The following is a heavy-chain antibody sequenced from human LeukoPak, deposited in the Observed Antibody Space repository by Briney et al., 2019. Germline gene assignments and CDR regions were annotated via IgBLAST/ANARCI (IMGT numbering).Heavy chain of an antibody. V-gene: IGHV1-69*05. D-gene: IGHD3-16*01. CDR3: ASPSLRAGGAFDI. CDR2: VIPIFGTA. J-gene: IGHJ3*02. CDR1: GGTFSSYD. Sequence: SVKVSCKASGGTFSSYDISWVRQAPGQGLEWMGGVIPIFGTANYAQKFQGRVTITTDESTTTAYMELSSLRSEDTAVYYCASPSLRAGGAFDIWGQGTMVTVSS.